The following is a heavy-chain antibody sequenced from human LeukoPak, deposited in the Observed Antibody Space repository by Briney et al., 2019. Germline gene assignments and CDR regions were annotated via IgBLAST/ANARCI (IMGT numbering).Heavy chain of an antibody. D-gene: IGHD6-19*01. V-gene: IGHV4-4*07. CDR2: IYTSGST. CDR1: GGSISSYY. Sequence: SETLSLTCTVSGGSISSYYWSWIRQPAGKGLEWIGRIYTSGSTNYNPSLKSRVTMSVDTSKNQFSLKLSSVTAADTAVYYCARHGNSSGWYEGEGVDYWGQGTLVTVSS. J-gene: IGHJ4*02. CDR3: ARHGNSSGWYEGEGVDY.